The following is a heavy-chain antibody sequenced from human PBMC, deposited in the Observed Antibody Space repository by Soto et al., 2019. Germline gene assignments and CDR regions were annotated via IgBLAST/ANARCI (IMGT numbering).Heavy chain of an antibody. V-gene: IGHV3-15*01. CDR1: GFTFSNAW. J-gene: IGHJ4*02. D-gene: IGHD2-15*01. CDR2: IKSKTDGGTT. Sequence: GGSLRLSCAASGFTFSNAWMSWVRQAPGKGLEWVGRIKSKTDGGTTDYAAPVKGRFTISRDDSKNTLYLQMNSLKTEDTAVYYCTTDLGCSGGSCYSGYFDYWGQGTLVTVSS. CDR3: TTDLGCSGGSCYSGYFDY.